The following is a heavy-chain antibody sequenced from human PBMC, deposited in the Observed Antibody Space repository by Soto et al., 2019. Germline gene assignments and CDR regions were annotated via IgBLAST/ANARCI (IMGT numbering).Heavy chain of an antibody. CDR3: AREGLVVPAAITPSGMDV. CDR2: INPSGGST. V-gene: IGHV1-46*01. J-gene: IGHJ6*02. D-gene: IGHD2-2*01. Sequence: ASVKVSCKASGGTFSSYYMHWMRQAPGQGLEWMGIINPSGGSTSYAQKFQGRVTMTRDTSTSTVYMELSSLRSEDTAVYYCAREGLVVPAAITPSGMDVWGQGTTVTV. CDR1: GGTFSSYY.